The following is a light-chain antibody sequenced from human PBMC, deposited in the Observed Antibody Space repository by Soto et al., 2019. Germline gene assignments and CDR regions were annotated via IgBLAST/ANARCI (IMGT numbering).Light chain of an antibody. CDR2: TSA. J-gene: IGKJ5*01. Sequence: EFLITQSPATLPVSLGERATLSCRASQSVSSNVAWYQQKPGLAPRLLIHTSATRATGIPARFSGRGSGTFFTLTISGLQSEDFATHYCQQDDNWPPTTYGQGTRQ. CDR1: QSVSSN. V-gene: IGKV3-15*01. CDR3: QQDDNWPPTT.